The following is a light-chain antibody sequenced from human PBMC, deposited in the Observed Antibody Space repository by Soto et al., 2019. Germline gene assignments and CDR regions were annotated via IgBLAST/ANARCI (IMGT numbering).Light chain of an antibody. Sequence: QSVLTQPPSVSAAPGQTVTISCSGSSSNIGNNYVSWYQQLPATAPKLLIYENNKRPSRIPDRFSSSKSGTSATLGITGLQTGDEDDYYCGTWDSSLSAGVFGGGTKLTVL. V-gene: IGLV1-51*02. CDR1: SSNIGNNY. CDR2: ENN. J-gene: IGLJ2*01. CDR3: GTWDSSLSAGV.